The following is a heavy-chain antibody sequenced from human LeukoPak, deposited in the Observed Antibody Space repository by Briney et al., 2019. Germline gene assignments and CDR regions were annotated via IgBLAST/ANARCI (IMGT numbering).Heavy chain of an antibody. J-gene: IGHJ6*03. Sequence: SETLSLTCAVYGGSFSGYYWSWIRQPPGKGREWIGEINHSGSTNYNPSLKSRVTISVDTSKNQISLKLSSETAADTAVYYWARSKWYGTGLYYYYIYVRGKGTTGTVSS. CDR2: INHSGST. CDR1: GGSFSGYY. CDR3: ARSKWYGTGLYYYYIYV. V-gene: IGHV4-34*01. D-gene: IGHD3-10*01.